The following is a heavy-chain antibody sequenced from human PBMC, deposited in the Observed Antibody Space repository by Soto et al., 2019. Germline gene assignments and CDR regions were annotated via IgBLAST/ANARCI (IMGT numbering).Heavy chain of an antibody. CDR2: IIPIFGTA. Sequence: SVKVSCKTSGGTFSGYAISWVRQAPGQGLEWMGGIIPIFGTANYAQKFQGRVTITADKSTSTAYMELSSLRSEDTAVYYCASSAYGGKRAPHYHSNGMDVSGPGTPGTLFS. J-gene: IGHJ6*02. CDR1: GGTFSGYA. D-gene: IGHD2-15*01. V-gene: IGHV1-69*06. CDR3: ASSAYGGKRAPHYHSNGMDV.